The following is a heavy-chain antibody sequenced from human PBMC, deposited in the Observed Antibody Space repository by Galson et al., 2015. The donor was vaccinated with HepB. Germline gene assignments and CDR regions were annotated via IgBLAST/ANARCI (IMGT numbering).Heavy chain of an antibody. D-gene: IGHD1-7*01. CDR2: ISYDQKNK. CDR3: ARDTTVTTPGYYYFYMDV. V-gene: IGHV3-30*03. Sequence: SLRLSCAASGFTFSSYGMHWVRQAPGKGLEWVAVISYDQKNKYYADSLKGRFTISRDNSKNTLYLQMNSLRAEDTAVYYCARDTTVTTPGYYYFYMDVWGKGATVTVSS. CDR1: GFTFSSYG. J-gene: IGHJ6*03.